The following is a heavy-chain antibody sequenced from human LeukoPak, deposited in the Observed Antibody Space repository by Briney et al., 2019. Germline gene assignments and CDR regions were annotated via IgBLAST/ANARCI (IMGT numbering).Heavy chain of an antibody. V-gene: IGHV3-23*01. Sequence: GGSLRLSCAASGFTFSSYAMSWVRQAPGKGLEWVSAISGSGGSTYYADSVKGRFTISRDNSKNTLYLQMNSLRAEDTAVYYCAKDALRYCSGGSCRKNWFDPWGQGTLVTVSS. CDR2: ISGSGGST. D-gene: IGHD2-15*01. J-gene: IGHJ5*02. CDR1: GFTFSSYA. CDR3: AKDALRYCSGGSCRKNWFDP.